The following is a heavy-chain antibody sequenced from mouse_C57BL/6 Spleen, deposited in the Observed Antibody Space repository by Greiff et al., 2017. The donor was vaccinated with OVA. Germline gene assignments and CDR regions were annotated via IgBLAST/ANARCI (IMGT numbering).Heavy chain of an antibody. CDR3: ARLLRSPMDY. V-gene: IGHV5-17*01. D-gene: IGHD1-1*01. CDR1: GFTFSDYG. CDR2: ISSGSSTI. Sequence: EVHLVESGGGLVKPGGSLKLSCAASGFTFSDYGMHWVRQAPEKGLEWVAYISSGSSTIYYADTVKGRFTISRDNAKNTLFLQMTSLRSEDTAMYDCARLLRSPMDYWGQGTSVTVSS. J-gene: IGHJ4*01.